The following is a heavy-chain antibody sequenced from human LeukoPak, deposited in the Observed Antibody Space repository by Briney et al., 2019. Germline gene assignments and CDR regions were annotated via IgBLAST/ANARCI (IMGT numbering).Heavy chain of an antibody. CDR3: AKEFYYDSSGSIDY. V-gene: IGHV3-23*01. D-gene: IGHD3-22*01. CDR1: GFTFSSYA. CDR2: ISGSGGST. Sequence: GGSLRLSCAASGFTFSSYAMSWVRQAPGKGLEWVSAISGSGGSTYYADSVKGRFTISRDNSKNTLYLQLNSLRAEDTAVYYCAKEFYYDSSGSIDYWGQGTLVTVSS. J-gene: IGHJ4*02.